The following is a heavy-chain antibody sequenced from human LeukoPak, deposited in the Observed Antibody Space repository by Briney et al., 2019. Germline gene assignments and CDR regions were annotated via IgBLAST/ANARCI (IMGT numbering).Heavy chain of an antibody. CDR1: GLTFNNYW. CDR3: AKKGWQTQYEYVWGD. D-gene: IGHD3-16*01. J-gene: IGHJ4*02. V-gene: IGHV3-30*02. Sequence: PGGSLRLSCAASGLTFNNYWMNWVRQTPRKGLEWVAFILYDGSNEYYADSVKGRFTISRDNSKNMLYLQMNSLRVEDTAMYYCAKKGWQTQYEYVWGDWGQGTLVTVSS. CDR2: ILYDGSNE.